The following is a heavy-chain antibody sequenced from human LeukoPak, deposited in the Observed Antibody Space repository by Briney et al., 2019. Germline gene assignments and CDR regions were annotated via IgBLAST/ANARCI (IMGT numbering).Heavy chain of an antibody. CDR2: IWYGGSNK. J-gene: IGHJ4*02. CDR3: ARGSYYYGRSFDY. Sequence: PGRSLRLSCAASGFTFSSYGMHWVRQAPGKGLEWVAVIWYGGSNKYYADSVKGRFTISRDNSKNTLYLQMNSLRAEDTAVYYCARGSYYYGRSFDYWGQGTLVTVSS. CDR1: GFTFSSYG. V-gene: IGHV3-33*01. D-gene: IGHD3-10*01.